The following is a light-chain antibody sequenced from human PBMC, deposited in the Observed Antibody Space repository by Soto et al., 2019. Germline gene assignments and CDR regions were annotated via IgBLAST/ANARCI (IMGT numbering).Light chain of an antibody. Sequence: NFMLTQPHSVSESPGKTVTISCTRSSGSIASNYVQWYQQRPGSAPTTVIYEDNQRPSGVPDRFSGSIDSSSNSASLTISGLKPEDEADYYCQSYDSSNHGVFGGGTKLTAL. CDR1: SGSIASNY. CDR3: QSYDSSNHGV. CDR2: EDN. V-gene: IGLV6-57*04. J-gene: IGLJ2*01.